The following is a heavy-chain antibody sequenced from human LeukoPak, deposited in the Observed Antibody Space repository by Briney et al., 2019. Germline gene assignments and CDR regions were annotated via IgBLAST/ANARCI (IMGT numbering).Heavy chain of an antibody. D-gene: IGHD6-6*01. CDR3: ARALYSSSFYYYYYMDV. CDR1: GGSISSYY. Sequence: SETLSLTCTVSGGSISSYYWSWIRQPPGKGLEWIGYIYYSGSTNYNPSLKSRVTISVDTSKNQLSLKLSSVTAADTAVYYCARALYSSSFYYYYYMDVWGKGTTVTVSS. V-gene: IGHV4-59*01. J-gene: IGHJ6*03. CDR2: IYYSGST.